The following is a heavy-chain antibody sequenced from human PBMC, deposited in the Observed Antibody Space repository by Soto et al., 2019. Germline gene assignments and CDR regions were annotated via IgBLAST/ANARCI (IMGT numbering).Heavy chain of an antibody. J-gene: IGHJ4*02. V-gene: IGHV4-34*01. Sequence: SSETLSLTCAVYGGTFSGYYWTWIRQPPGTGLEWIGEINHSGSTNYNPSLKSRVTISVDTSKNQFSLKLTSVTAADTAVYYCARDKITGLFDYWGQGTLVTVSS. CDR3: ARDKITGLFDY. CDR2: INHSGST. CDR1: GGTFSGYY. D-gene: IGHD2-8*02.